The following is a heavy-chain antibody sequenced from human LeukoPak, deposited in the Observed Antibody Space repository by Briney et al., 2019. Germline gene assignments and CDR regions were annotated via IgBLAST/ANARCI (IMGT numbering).Heavy chain of an antibody. D-gene: IGHD6-19*01. CDR3: ANIPRSGWYFDY. CDR1: GFTFSSYA. J-gene: IGHJ4*02. Sequence: GGSLRLSCAASGFTFSSYAMSWVRQAPGKRLDWVSVISDSGGDTFYADSVKGRFTISRDNSKNTLYLQMNSLRAEDTAVYYCANIPRSGWYFDYWGQGALVTVSS. CDR2: ISDSGGDT. V-gene: IGHV3-23*01.